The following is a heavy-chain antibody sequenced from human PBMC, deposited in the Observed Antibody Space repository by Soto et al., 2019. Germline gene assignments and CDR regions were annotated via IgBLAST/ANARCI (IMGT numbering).Heavy chain of an antibody. Sequence: QVQLQESGPGLVEPSETLSLTCSVSGDSISSSYWSWIRQPPGKGLEWIGYIYYRGSTNYNPSLKSRVTISLDTSKNQFSLKVSSVTAADTAVSYCARGYDWFDPWGQGTLVTVSS. CDR3: ARGYDWFDP. V-gene: IGHV4-59*01. CDR2: IYYRGST. J-gene: IGHJ5*02. CDR1: GDSISSSY. D-gene: IGHD5-12*01.